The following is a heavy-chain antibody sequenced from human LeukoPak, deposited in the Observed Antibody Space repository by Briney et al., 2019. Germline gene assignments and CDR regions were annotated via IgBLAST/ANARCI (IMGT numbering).Heavy chain of an antibody. CDR1: GGTFSSYA. Sequence: ASVKVSCKASGGTFSSYAISWVRQALGQGLERMGGIIPIFGTANYAQKFQGRVTITADESTSTAYMELSSLRSEDTAVYYCARTFSSGYYYYFDYWGQGTLVTVSS. V-gene: IGHV1-69*13. J-gene: IGHJ4*02. D-gene: IGHD3-22*01. CDR3: ARTFSSGYYYYFDY. CDR2: IIPIFGTA.